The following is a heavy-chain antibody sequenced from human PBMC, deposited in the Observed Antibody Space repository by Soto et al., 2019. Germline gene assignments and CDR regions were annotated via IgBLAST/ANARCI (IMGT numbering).Heavy chain of an antibody. Sequence: QVQLVESGGGVVQPGRSLTLSCATSGFTFSAYGMHWVRQAPGKGLERVSFIWYDGSNKYYADSVKGRFTISRDNSKNALYLQMSSLRAEDTAVYYCARQDCSTTNCYGRQDYFGLDVWGQGTTVTVSS. CDR2: IWYDGSNK. V-gene: IGHV3-33*01. CDR3: ARQDCSTTNCYGRQDYFGLDV. J-gene: IGHJ6*02. D-gene: IGHD2-2*01. CDR1: GFTFSAYG.